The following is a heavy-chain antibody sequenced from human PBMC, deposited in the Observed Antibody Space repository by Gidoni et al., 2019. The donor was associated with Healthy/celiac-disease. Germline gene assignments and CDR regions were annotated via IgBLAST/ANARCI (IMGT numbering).Heavy chain of an antibody. D-gene: IGHD3-10*01. V-gene: IGHV1-46*01. CDR3: ARGPYYGSGSYYNSEYYFDY. Sequence: QVQLVQSGAEVKKPGASVKVSCKASGYTFTSYYMHWVRQAPGQGLEWMGIINPSGGSTSYAQKFQGRVTMTRDTSTSTVYMELSSLRSEDTAVYYCARGPYYGSGSYYNSEYYFDYWGQGTLVTVSS. J-gene: IGHJ4*02. CDR1: GYTFTSYY. CDR2: INPSGGST.